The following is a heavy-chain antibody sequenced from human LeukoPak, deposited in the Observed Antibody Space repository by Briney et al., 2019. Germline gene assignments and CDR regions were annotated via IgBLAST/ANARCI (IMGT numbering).Heavy chain of an antibody. D-gene: IGHD3-10*01. CDR3: AKDTRHYYGSGSYFDY. J-gene: IGHJ4*02. V-gene: IGHV3-9*01. CDR2: ISCNSGSI. CDR1: GFTFDDYA. Sequence: GGSLRLSCAASGFTFDDYAMHWVRQAPGKGLEWVSGISCNSGSIGYADSVKGRFTISRDNAKNSLYVQMNSLRAEDTALYYCAKDTRHYYGSGSYFDYWGQGTLVTVSS.